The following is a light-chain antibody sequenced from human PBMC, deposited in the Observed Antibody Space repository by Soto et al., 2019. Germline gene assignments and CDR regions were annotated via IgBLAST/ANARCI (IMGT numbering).Light chain of an antibody. Sequence: QSVLTQTPSVSAAPGQRVTISCSGSRSNVGENYVSWYQQFPGTAPQLVIYDDVKRSPGIPDRFSASKSGTSATLAITGLQTGDEADYYCGTWDNSLSAVLFGTGTKLTVL. J-gene: IGLJ1*01. CDR1: RSNVGENY. V-gene: IGLV1-51*01. CDR3: GTWDNSLSAVL. CDR2: DDV.